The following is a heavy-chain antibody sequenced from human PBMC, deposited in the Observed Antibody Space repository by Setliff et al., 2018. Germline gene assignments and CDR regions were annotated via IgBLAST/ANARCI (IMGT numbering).Heavy chain of an antibody. J-gene: IGHJ6*02. CDR2: IYYSGST. CDR3: ARGGGYYFGYYYYGIDV. Sequence: SETLSLTCTVSGGSISSYYWSWIRQPPGKGLEWIGYIYYSGSTNYNPSLKSRVTISVDTSKNQFSLKLSSVTAADTAVYYCARGGGYYFGYYYYGIDVWGQGTTVTVSS. V-gene: IGHV4-59*01. D-gene: IGHD3-22*01. CDR1: GGSISSYY.